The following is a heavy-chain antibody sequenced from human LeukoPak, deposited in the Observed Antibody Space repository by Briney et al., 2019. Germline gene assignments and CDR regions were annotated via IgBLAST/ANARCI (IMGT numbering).Heavy chain of an antibody. CDR2: ISAYNGNT. D-gene: IGHD3-3*01. J-gene: IGHJ4*02. CDR1: GYTFTSYG. V-gene: IGHV1-18*01. CDR3: ARHHGGYDFWSGYYDY. Sequence: ASVKVSCKASGYTFTSYGISWVRQAPGQGLEWIGWISAYNGNTNYAQKLQGRVTMTTDTSTSTAYMELRSLRSDDTAVYYCARHHGGYDFWSGYYDYWGQGTLVTVSS.